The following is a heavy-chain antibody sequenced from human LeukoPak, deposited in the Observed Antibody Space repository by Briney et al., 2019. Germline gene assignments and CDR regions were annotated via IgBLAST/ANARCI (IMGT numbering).Heavy chain of an antibody. J-gene: IGHJ4*02. V-gene: IGHV1-2*02. CDR3: ARDLH. CDR2: INPNSGGT. CDR1: GYTFTAFY. D-gene: IGHD5/OR15-5a*01. Sequence: ASVKVSCKASGYTFTAFYIHWVRQAPGQGLEWMGWINPNSGGTNYAQKFQGRVTMTRDTSISTAYMEVISLRSDDTAVYYCARDLHWGQGTLVTVSS.